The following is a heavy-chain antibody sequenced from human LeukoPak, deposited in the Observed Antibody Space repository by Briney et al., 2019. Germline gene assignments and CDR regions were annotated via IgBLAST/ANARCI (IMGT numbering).Heavy chain of an antibody. Sequence: SETLSLTCTVSGGSVSSYYWSWIRQPPGKGLEWIGYIYYSGNTNYNPSLKSRVTISVDTSKNQFSLKLTSVTAADTAVYYCARHGGITRVRGVLSAFDIWGQGTMVTVSS. CDR2: IYYSGNT. CDR3: ARHGGITRVRGVLSAFDI. CDR1: GGSVSSYY. D-gene: IGHD3-10*01. V-gene: IGHV4-59*08. J-gene: IGHJ3*02.